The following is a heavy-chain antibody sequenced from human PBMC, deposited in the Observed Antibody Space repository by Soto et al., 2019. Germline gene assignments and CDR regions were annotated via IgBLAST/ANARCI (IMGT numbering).Heavy chain of an antibody. Sequence: QVQLVESGGGVVQPGRSLRLSCAASGFMFSDFAIHWVRQAPGKGLEWVAVMWHDGSRQYSADSVEGRISISRDNSNKTGFLQLTSLRVEDTAVYHCAFCISTSCHRAYHFYFGMDVWGQGTTVTVSS. CDR1: GFMFSDFA. D-gene: IGHD2-2*02. CDR2: MWHDGSRQ. V-gene: IGHV3-33*01. CDR3: AFCISTSCHRAYHFYFGMDV. J-gene: IGHJ6*02.